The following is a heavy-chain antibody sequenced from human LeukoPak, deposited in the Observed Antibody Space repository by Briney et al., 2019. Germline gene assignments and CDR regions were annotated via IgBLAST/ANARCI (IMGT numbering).Heavy chain of an antibody. J-gene: IGHJ6*04. D-gene: IGHD2-2*01. Sequence: ASVKVSCKASGYIFTGYYLQWVRQAPGQGLEWMGRINANSGGTNNAQKFQGRVTMTRDTTISTAYMELGRLRSHETAVYYCAREVRFCSSTSCYYYYDSQDVWGKGTTVTVSS. CDR1: GYIFTGYY. CDR2: INANSGGT. CDR3: AREVRFCSSTSCYYYYDSQDV. V-gene: IGHV1-2*06.